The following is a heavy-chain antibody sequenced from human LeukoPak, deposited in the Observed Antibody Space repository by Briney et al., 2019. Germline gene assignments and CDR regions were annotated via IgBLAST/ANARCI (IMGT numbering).Heavy chain of an antibody. CDR2: ISGSGGST. CDR3: AKYATPPTYYYDSSGYHYYYMDV. Sequence: GGSLRLSCAASGFTFSSYAMSWVRQAPGKGLEWVSAISGSGGSTYYADSVKGRFTISRDNSKNTLYLQMNSLRAEDTAVYYCAKYATPPTYYYDSSGYHYYYMDVWSKGTTVTVSS. J-gene: IGHJ6*03. CDR1: GFTFSSYA. V-gene: IGHV3-23*01. D-gene: IGHD3-22*01.